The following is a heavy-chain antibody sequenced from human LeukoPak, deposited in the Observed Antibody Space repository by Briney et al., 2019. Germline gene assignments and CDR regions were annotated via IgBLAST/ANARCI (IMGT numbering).Heavy chain of an antibody. D-gene: IGHD3-10*01. Sequence: GSLRLSCAASGFTFSSYAMSWIRQPPGKGLEWIGEINHSGSTNYNPSLKSRVTISVDTSKNQFSLKLSSVTAADTAVYYCARYGEEMAFDIWGQGTMVTVSS. V-gene: IGHV4-34*01. CDR3: ARYGEEMAFDI. J-gene: IGHJ3*02. CDR1: GFTFSSYA. CDR2: INHSGST.